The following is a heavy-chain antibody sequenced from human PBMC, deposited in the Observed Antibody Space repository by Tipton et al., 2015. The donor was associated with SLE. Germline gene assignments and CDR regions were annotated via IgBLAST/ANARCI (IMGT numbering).Heavy chain of an antibody. J-gene: IGHJ4*02. CDR2: INHSGST. V-gene: IGHV4-34*01. Sequence: TLFLTCAVYGGSFSGYYWSWIRQPPGKGLEWIGEINHSGSTNYNPSLKSRVTISVDTSKNQFSLKLSSVTAADTAVYYCARPGLSGSGYYSPFDYWGQGTLVTVSS. D-gene: IGHD3-22*01. CDR3: ARPGLSGSGYYSPFDY. CDR1: GGSFSGYY.